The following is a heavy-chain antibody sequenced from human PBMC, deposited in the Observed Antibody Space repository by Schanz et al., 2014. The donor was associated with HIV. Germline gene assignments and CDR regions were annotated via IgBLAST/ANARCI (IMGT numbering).Heavy chain of an antibody. Sequence: VQLVESGGGVVQPGRSLSLSCAASGFTVSSNYMSWVRQAPGKGLEWVSVIYSGGSTYYADSVKGRFTISRDKSMNTLYLRMNSLRAEDTALYYCAKPVLRYPIGGGFDSWGQGTLVTVSS. V-gene: IGHV3-53*01. J-gene: IGHJ4*02. CDR1: GFTVSSNY. D-gene: IGHD3-9*01. CDR3: AKPVLRYPIGGGFDS. CDR2: IYSGGST.